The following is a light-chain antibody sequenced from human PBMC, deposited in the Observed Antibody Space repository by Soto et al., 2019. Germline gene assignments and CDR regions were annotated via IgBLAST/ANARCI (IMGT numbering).Light chain of an antibody. CDR3: SSYTSTSTLV. CDR2: DVS. J-gene: IGLJ1*01. V-gene: IGLV2-14*01. CDR1: SSDVGGYNY. Sequence: QSALTQPASVSGSPGQSITISCTGTSSDVGGYNYVSWYQQHPGKAPKLMIYDVSLRPSGISNRFSGSKSGNTASLTIPGLQAEDEADYYCSSYTSTSTLVFGTGTKVTVL.